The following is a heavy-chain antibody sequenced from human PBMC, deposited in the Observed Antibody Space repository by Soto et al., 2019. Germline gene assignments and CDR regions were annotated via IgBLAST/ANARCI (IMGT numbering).Heavy chain of an antibody. CDR1: GGTFSSYA. CDR3: TRKQHYHNSGYFRTYLDS. J-gene: IGHJ4*02. CDR2: IIPLSGRI. D-gene: IGHD6-19*01. V-gene: IGHV1-69*12. Sequence: QVHLVQSGVELKKPGSSVTVSCKASGGTFSSYAVNWVRQAPGQGLEWMGGIIPLSGRINYAQKFQHRITITGDESTTAAYIGPTTLRSDDTANYYCTRKQHYHNSGYFRTYLDSWGQGTLVTVSS.